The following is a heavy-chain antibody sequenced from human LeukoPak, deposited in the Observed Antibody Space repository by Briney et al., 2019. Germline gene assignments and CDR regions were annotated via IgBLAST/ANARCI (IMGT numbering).Heavy chain of an antibody. V-gene: IGHV4-61*08. CDR3: ARDSVAAAGTNYYYGMDV. D-gene: IGHD6-13*01. J-gene: IGHJ6*02. CDR2: IYYSGST. CDR1: GGSISSGGYY. Sequence: SQTLSLTCTVSGGSISSGGYYWSWIRQPPGKGLEWIGYIYYSGSTNYNPSLKSRVTISVDTSKNQFSLKLSSVTAADTAVYYCARDSVAAAGTNYYYGMDVWGQGTTVTVSS.